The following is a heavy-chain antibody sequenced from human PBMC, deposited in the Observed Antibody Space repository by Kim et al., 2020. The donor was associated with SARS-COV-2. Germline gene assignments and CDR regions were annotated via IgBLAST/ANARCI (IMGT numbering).Heavy chain of an antibody. CDR2: SNHSGST. Sequence: SETLSLTCAVYGGSFSGYYCSWIRQPPRKGLEWIGESNHSGSTNYNPSPKSRVTISVATSKNQFSLTLSSVTAADTAVYYCACRAAAAGYYFDYWGQGTLVTVSS. CDR3: ACRAAAAGYYFDY. J-gene: IGHJ4*02. D-gene: IGHD6-13*01. CDR1: GGSFSGYY. V-gene: IGHV4-34*01.